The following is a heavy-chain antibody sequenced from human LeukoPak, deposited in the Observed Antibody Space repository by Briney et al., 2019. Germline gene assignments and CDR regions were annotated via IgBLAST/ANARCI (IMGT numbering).Heavy chain of an antibody. V-gene: IGHV4-31*03. CDR2: IYYSGST. J-gene: IGHJ5*02. Sequence: PSQTLSLTCTVSGGSISSGGYYWSWLRQHPGKGLEWIGYIYYSGSTYYNPTLKSRVPISEDTSQNPLSLKQSTVPGADTAVYYGAREVRYGFWSGSPPDWFDPWGGGRLVTVSS. CDR3: AREVRYGFWSGSPPDWFDP. CDR1: GGSISSGGYY. D-gene: IGHD3-3*01.